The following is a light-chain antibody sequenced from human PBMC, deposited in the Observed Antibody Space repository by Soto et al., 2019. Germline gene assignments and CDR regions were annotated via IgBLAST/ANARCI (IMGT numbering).Light chain of an antibody. Sequence: DIQMTQSPSTLSASVGDRVTITCRASQSIGNWLAWYQQKPGKAPKLLIYKASSLESGVPSRFSGSGSGTEFPLTISSLQPDDFASYYCQQYGSYSPWTFGQGTKVEIK. CDR3: QQYGSYSPWT. CDR1: QSIGNW. CDR2: KAS. V-gene: IGKV1-5*03. J-gene: IGKJ1*01.